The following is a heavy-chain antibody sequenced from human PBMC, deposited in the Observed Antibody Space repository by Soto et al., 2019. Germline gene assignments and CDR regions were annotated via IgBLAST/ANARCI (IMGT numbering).Heavy chain of an antibody. J-gene: IGHJ4*02. Sequence: QVQLQESGPGLVKPSETLSLTCTVSGGSISSYYWSWIRQPPGKGLEWIGYISYSGSTNYNPSLNGRVTISVDTSKRQFSLKLSSVTAADTAVYYCAGDSGTDDYWGQGTLVTVSS. V-gene: IGHV4-59*01. CDR3: AGDSGTDDY. CDR2: ISYSGST. CDR1: GGSISSYY. D-gene: IGHD3-10*01.